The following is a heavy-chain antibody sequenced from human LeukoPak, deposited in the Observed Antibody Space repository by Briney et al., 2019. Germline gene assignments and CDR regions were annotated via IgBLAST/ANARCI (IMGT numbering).Heavy chain of an antibody. J-gene: IGHJ4*02. CDR3: AKMGYGPTLNFDY. D-gene: IGHD5-18*01. CDR2: ISSIGGST. CDR1: GFTLTSYA. V-gene: IGHV3-23*01. Sequence: GGSLRLSCAVSGFTLTSYAMSWVRQPPGKGLEWVRAISSIGGSTYYADPVKGRFTIPRDNSKNTLYLEMNSLRAEDTAVYYCAKMGYGPTLNFDYWGQGTLVTVSS.